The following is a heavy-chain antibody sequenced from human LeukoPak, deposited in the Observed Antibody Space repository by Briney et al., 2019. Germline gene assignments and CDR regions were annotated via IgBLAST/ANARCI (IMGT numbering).Heavy chain of an antibody. J-gene: IGHJ6*02. D-gene: IGHD3-10*01. CDR2: IWYDGSNK. CDR3: ARGHMVRDGMDV. CDR1: GFTFSSYG. Sequence: PGRSLRLSCAASGFTFSSYGMHWVRQAPGKGLEWVAVIWYDGSNKYYADSVKGRFTISRDNSKNTLYLQMNSLRAEDTAVYYCARGHMVRDGMDVWGQGTTVTVSS. V-gene: IGHV3-33*01.